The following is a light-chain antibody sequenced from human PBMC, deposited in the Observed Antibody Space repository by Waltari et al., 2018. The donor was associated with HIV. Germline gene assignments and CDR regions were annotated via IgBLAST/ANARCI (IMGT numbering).Light chain of an antibody. V-gene: IGLV2-11*01. CDR2: EVI. Sequence: QSALTQPRSVSGSPGQSVTISCTGTSSDVGGYDSVSWYLQHPGKVPKLIIYEVIKRPSGAPDRFSGSKSGNTASLTISGLQTEDEAEYFCCSYAGTYTYVLFGGGTKLTVL. J-gene: IGLJ3*02. CDR3: CSYAGTYTYVL. CDR1: SSDVGGYDS.